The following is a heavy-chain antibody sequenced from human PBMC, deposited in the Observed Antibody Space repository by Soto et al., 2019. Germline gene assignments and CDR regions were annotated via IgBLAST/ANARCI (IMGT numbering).Heavy chain of an antibody. D-gene: IGHD6-13*01. CDR2: IYHSGST. J-gene: IGHJ4*02. CDR3: ASGQQLVRNY. Sequence: QLQLQESGSGLVKPSQTLSLTCAVSGGSISSGGYSWSWIRQPPGKGLEWIGYIYHSGSTYYNPSLKRRLNITVDRPKNQFSLKLSSVTAADTAVYYGASGQQLVRNYWGQGTLVTVSS. CDR1: GGSISSGGYS. V-gene: IGHV4-30-2*01.